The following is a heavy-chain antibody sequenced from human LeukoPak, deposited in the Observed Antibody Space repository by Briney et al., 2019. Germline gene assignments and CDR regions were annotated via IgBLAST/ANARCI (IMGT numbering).Heavy chain of an antibody. V-gene: IGHV4-39*07. J-gene: IGHJ6*03. D-gene: IGHD7-27*01. CDR3: ARWGRVRSYYYYYMDV. CDR2: IYYSGST. Sequence: SETLSLTCTVSGGSISSSSYYWGWIRQPPGKGLEWIGSIYYSGSTYYNPSLKSRVTISVDTSKNQFSLKLSSVTAADTAVYYCARWGRVRSYYYYYMDVWGKGTTVTISS. CDR1: GGSISSSSYY.